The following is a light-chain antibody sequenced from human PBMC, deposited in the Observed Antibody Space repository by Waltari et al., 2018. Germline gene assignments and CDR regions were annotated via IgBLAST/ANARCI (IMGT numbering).Light chain of an antibody. J-gene: IGLJ2*01. CDR2: EST. CDR1: SSDVGTYNL. Sequence: QSALTQPASVSGSPGQSITTSCTGTSSDVGTYNLVSWYQHHPGKAPKLMIYESTKLPSGVSNRFPGSKSGNTASLTISGLQAEDEADYYCCSFAGSSPHVVLGGGTKLTVL. CDR3: CSFAGSSPHVV. V-gene: IGLV2-23*01.